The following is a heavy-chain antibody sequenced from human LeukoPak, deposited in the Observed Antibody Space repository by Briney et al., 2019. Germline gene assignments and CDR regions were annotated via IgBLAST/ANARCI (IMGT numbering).Heavy chain of an antibody. V-gene: IGHV4-34*01. CDR1: GGSFSGYY. D-gene: IGHD6-19*01. Sequence: SETLSLTCAVYGGSFSGYYWSWIRQPPGKGLEWIGEISHSGSTNYNPSLKSRVTISVDTSKNQLSLKLSSVTAADTAVYYCARHVDSGWYRGLDIWGQGTMVTVSS. CDR3: ARHVDSGWYRGLDI. J-gene: IGHJ3*02. CDR2: ISHSGST.